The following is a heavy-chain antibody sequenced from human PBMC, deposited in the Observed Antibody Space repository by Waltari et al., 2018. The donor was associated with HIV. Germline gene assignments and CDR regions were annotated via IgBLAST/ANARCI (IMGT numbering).Heavy chain of an antibody. Sequence: EVQLVASGGGLVKPGGSLRLSWAVSGFPVSSNYMNWVRQAPGKGLEWVSVIYTDGRTYYADSVKGRFTISRDNSKNTLYLQMNSLRDGDTAVYSCARTKLRHGGGYHGMDVWGQGTTVTVSS. J-gene: IGHJ6*02. CDR3: ARTKLRHGGGYHGMDV. CDR2: IYTDGRT. V-gene: IGHV3-66*01. CDR1: GFPVSSNY. D-gene: IGHD3-3*01.